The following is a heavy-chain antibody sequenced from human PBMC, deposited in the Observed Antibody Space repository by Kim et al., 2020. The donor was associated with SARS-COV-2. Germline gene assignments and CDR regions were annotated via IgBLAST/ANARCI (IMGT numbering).Heavy chain of an antibody. CDR1: GGSISSSSYY. CDR2: IYYSGST. Sequence: SETLSLTCTVSGGSISSSSYYWGWIRQPPGKGLEWIGSIYYSGSTYYNPSLKSRVTISVDTSKNQFSLKLSSVTAADTAVYYCASGAYYYDSSGYYPLPFDYWGQGTLVTVSS. CDR3: ASGAYYYDSSGYYPLPFDY. V-gene: IGHV4-39*01. D-gene: IGHD3-22*01. J-gene: IGHJ4*02.